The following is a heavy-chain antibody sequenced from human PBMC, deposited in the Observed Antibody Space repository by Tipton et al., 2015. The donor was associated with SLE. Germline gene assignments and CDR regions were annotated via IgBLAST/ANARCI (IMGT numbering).Heavy chain of an antibody. CDR3: ARGCSGSCGGAFDI. D-gene: IGHD1-26*01. CDR1: GGSFSGYY. V-gene: IGHV4-34*01. CDR2: INHSGST. J-gene: IGHJ3*02. Sequence: TLSLTCAVYGGSFSGYYWSWIRQPPGKGLEWIGEINHSGSTNYNPSLKSRVTISVDTSKNQFSLKLSSVTAAATAVYYCARGCSGSCGGAFDIWGQGTMVTVSS.